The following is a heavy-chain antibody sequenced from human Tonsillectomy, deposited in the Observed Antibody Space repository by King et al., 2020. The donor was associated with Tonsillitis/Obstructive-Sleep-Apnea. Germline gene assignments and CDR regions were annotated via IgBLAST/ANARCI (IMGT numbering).Heavy chain of an antibody. Sequence: EVQLVESGGGLIQPGGSLRLSCAASGFTINNNYMSWVRQAPGKGLEWVSVIYSDGTTYYADSVKGRFTISRDNSKNTLYLQMNSLRAEDTAVYYCAKDPGYSLGTDYEGYWGQGTLVTVSS. D-gene: IGHD3-16*01. CDR3: AKDPGYSLGTDYEGY. CDR1: GFTINNNY. J-gene: IGHJ4*02. CDR2: IYSDGTT. V-gene: IGHV3-53*01.